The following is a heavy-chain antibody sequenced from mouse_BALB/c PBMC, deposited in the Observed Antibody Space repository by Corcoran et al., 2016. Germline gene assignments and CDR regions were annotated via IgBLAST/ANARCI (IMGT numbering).Heavy chain of an antibody. V-gene: IGHV1S135*01. J-gene: IGHJ2*01. CDR2: IDPLNGGT. CDR3: ARSYYRYFDY. Sequence: EIQLQQSGPELMKPGASVKISCKASGYSFTSYYMHWVKQSHGKSLEWIGYIDPLNGGTSYNQKFKGKATLTVDKSSSTAYMHLSSLTSEDSAVYYCARSYYRYFDYWGQGTTLTVSS. D-gene: IGHD2-14*01. CDR1: GYSFTSYY.